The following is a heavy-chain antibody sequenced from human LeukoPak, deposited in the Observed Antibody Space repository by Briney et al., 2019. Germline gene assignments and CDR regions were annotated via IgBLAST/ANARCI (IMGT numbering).Heavy chain of an antibody. J-gene: IGHJ4*02. D-gene: IGHD2-2*01. CDR3: AKAGGGSTSWTLDY. CDR2: ISYDGSNK. CDR1: GFTFSSYG. Sequence: PGGSLRLSCAASGFTFSSYGMHWVRQAPGKGLEWVAVISYDGSNKYYADSVKGRFTISRDNSKNTLYLQMNSLGAEDTAVYYCAKAGGGSTSWTLDYWGQGTLVTVSS. V-gene: IGHV3-30*18.